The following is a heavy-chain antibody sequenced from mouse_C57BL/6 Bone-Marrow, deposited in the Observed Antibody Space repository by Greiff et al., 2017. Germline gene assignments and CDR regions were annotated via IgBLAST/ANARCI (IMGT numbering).Heavy chain of an antibody. Sequence: EVQLVESGEGLVKPGGSLTLSCAASGFPFSSYALSWVRQPPEKRLEWVAYISSGGDYIYYADTVKGRFTISRDNARNTLYLQMSSLNSEDTAMYYCTRQLVQYYFDYWGQGTTLTVSS. J-gene: IGHJ2*01. D-gene: IGHD4-1*02. V-gene: IGHV5-9-1*02. CDR1: GFPFSSYA. CDR2: ISSGGDYI. CDR3: TRQLVQYYFDY.